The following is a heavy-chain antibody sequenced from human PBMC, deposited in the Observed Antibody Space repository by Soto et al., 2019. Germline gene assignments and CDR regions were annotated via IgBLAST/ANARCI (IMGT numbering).Heavy chain of an antibody. CDR2: ISRHNGKT. CDR3: ARDSYPLAYFFDY. V-gene: IGHV1-18*04. J-gene: IGHJ4*02. Sequence: EVKKPGASVKVSCKASGYXXXXHGISWVRQAXXXXXXWMGWISRHNGKTNYAQKFQGRVTMTTDTSTSTAFMELRSLRSDDTAVYYCARDSYPLAYFFDYWGQGTLVSVSS. CDR1: GYXXXXHG.